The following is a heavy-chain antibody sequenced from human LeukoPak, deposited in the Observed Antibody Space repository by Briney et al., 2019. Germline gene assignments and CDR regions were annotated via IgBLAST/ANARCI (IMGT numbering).Heavy chain of an antibody. Sequence: SETLSLTCAVHGGSLSGFYWSWIRQPPGKGLEWIGEINHSGSTNYNPSLKSRITISVDTSNNQVSLELTSVTAADTAVYYRARISSSGSYWGQGTLVTVSS. CDR3: ARISSSGSY. V-gene: IGHV4-34*01. D-gene: IGHD6-13*01. CDR1: GGSLSGFY. J-gene: IGHJ4*02. CDR2: INHSGST.